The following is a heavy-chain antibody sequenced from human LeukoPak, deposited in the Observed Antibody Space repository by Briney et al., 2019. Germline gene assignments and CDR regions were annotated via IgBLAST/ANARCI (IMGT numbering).Heavy chain of an antibody. CDR1: GYTFTGYY. D-gene: IGHD2-2*01. Sequence: GASVKVSCKASGYTFTGYYMHWVRQAPGQGLEWMGWINPNSGGTNYAQKFQGRVTMTRDTSISTAYMELSRLRSDDTAVYYCARGQVVVVPAAMNWFDPWGQGTLVTVSS. CDR2: INPNSGGT. CDR3: ARGQVVVVPAAMNWFDP. J-gene: IGHJ5*02. V-gene: IGHV1-2*02.